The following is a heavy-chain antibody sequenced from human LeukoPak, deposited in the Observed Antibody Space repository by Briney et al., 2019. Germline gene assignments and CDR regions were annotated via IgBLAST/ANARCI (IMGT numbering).Heavy chain of an antibody. CDR2: IKQDGSEK. CDR1: GFTFSSYW. CDR3: ARCGPSSSWYRGDNWFDP. Sequence: PGGSLRLFCAASGFTFSSYWMSWVRQAPGKGLEWVANIKQDGSEKYYVDSVKGRFTISRDNAKNSLYLQMNSLRAEDTAVYYCARCGPSSSWYRGDNWFDPWGQGSLVTVSS. J-gene: IGHJ5*02. D-gene: IGHD6-13*01. V-gene: IGHV3-7*01.